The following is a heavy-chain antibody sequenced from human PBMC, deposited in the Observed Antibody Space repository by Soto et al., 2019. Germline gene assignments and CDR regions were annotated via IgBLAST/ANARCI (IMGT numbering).Heavy chain of an antibody. CDR1: GFTFSNYW. V-gene: IGHV3-7*01. Sequence: QPGGSLRLSCAASGFTFSNYWMSWVRQAPGKGLEWVANIKEDGSERNYVDSVKGRFTISRGNAENSLYLQMNSLRAEDTAVYYCASASPIGPWGQGTLVTVS. D-gene: IGHD2-15*01. CDR2: IKEDGSER. J-gene: IGHJ5*02. CDR3: ASASPIGP.